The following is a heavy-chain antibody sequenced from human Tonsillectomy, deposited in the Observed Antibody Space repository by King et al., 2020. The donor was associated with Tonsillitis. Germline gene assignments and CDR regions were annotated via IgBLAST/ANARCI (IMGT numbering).Heavy chain of an antibody. J-gene: IGHJ4*02. D-gene: IGHD3-10*01. CDR3: VRSYFYCSGTYLGNLDS. V-gene: IGHV4-34*12. CDR2: IIHSGST. CDR1: GGSFSDDFSTYS. Sequence: VQLQQWGAGLLKPSETLSLTCAVYGGSFSDDFSTYSWNWIRQPPGKGLEWLGEIIHSGSTSYNPSLESGVSVALDTSKNRFFLNLNSVTAADTAVYYCVRSYFYCSGTYLGNLDSWGQGSLVTVSS.